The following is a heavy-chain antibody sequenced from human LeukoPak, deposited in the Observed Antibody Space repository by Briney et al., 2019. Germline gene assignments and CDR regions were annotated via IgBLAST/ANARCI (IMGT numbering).Heavy chain of an antibody. D-gene: IGHD3-22*01. CDR1: GFTFSSYS. CDR3: ARDNYFDSSGYYYV. J-gene: IGHJ4*02. CDR2: ISSSSSYI. V-gene: IGHV3-21*01. Sequence: GGSLRLSCAASGFTFSSYSMSWVRQAPGKGLEWVSSISSSSSYIYYADSVKGRFTISRDNAKNSLYLQMNSLRAEDTAVYYCARDNYFDSSGYYYVWGQGTLVTVSS.